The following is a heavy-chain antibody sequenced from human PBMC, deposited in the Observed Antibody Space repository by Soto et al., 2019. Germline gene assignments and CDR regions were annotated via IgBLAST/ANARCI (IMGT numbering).Heavy chain of an antibody. V-gene: IGHV5-51*01. CDR1: GYTFSQFW. D-gene: IGHD6-13*01. CDR3: ARSPRSSPYFDY. J-gene: IGHJ4*02. Sequence: PGESLQISCRCPGYTFSQFWIAWVRHLPGKGLEWMGIIYPGDHETRYSPSFHGKVTISADKSINTAYLQWSSLEASDSAFYYCARSPRSSPYFDYWGQGALVTVSS. CDR2: IYPGDHET.